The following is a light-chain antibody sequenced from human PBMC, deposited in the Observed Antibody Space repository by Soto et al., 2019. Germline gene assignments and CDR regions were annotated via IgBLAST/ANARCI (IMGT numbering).Light chain of an antibody. CDR2: DNN. CDR1: SSNIGNNY. Sequence: QSVLTQPPSVSAAPGQKVTIPCSGSSSNIGNNYVSWYQQLPGTAPKLLIYDNNKRPSGIPDRFSGSKSGTSATLGITGLETGDEADYYCGTWDSSLSAYVFGTGTKVTAL. V-gene: IGLV1-51*01. CDR3: GTWDSSLSAYV. J-gene: IGLJ1*01.